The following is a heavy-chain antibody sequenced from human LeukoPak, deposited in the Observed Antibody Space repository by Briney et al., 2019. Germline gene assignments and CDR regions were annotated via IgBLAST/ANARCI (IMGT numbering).Heavy chain of an antibody. J-gene: IGHJ4*02. Sequence: GGSLRLSCAASGFILSSYAMHWVGQPPGKGVEWVAFPQHDGDDKYHADSVKGRFTISRDTSKNRLYLQMNSVRAEDTAVYYCAKVLPGPFHYWGQGTLVTVSS. CDR3: AKVLPGPFHY. CDR1: GFILSSYA. V-gene: IGHV3-30*02. CDR2: PQHDGDDK. D-gene: IGHD1-1*01.